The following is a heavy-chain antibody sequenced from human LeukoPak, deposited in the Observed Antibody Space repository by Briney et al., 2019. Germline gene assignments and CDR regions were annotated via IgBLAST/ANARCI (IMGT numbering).Heavy chain of an antibody. V-gene: IGHV3-48*03. CDR3: TRGVNYYDSSGYYFSY. Sequence: PGGSVRLSCAASGFTFSSYEMNWVRQAPGKGLEWVSYISSCGSSIYYADSVKGRFTISRDNAKNSLYLQMNSLRAEDTAVYYCTRGVNYYDSSGYYFSYWGQGTLFTVSS. D-gene: IGHD3-22*01. CDR1: GFTFSSYE. CDR2: ISSCGSSI. J-gene: IGHJ4*02.